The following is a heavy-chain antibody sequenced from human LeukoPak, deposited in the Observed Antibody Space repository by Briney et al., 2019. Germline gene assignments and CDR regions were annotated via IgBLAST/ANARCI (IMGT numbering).Heavy chain of an antibody. D-gene: IGHD6-13*01. V-gene: IGHV3-64*01. CDR3: SRELGAAGRDY. J-gene: IGHJ4*02. CDR1: GFTFSSYA. Sequence: GGSLRLSCAASGFTFSSYAMHWVRQAPGKGLEYVSAISSNGGSTYYANSVKGRFTISRDNSKNTLYLQMGSLRAEDMAVYYCSRELGAAGRDYWGQGTLVTVSS. CDR2: ISSNGGST.